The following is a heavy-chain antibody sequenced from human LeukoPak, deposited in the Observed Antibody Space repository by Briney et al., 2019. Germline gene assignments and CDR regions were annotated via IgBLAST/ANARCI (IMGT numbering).Heavy chain of an antibody. V-gene: IGHV1-46*01. J-gene: IGHJ6*03. CDR3: ARDPAEESGSFTLQNFYYYYMDV. CDR2: ISPSGGST. Sequence: ASVKVSCKAFGYTFTSNYMHWVRQAPGQGPEWMGVISPSGGSTTYAQKFQGRVTMTRDMSTSTVYMELSSLRSEDTAVYYCARDPAEESGSFTLQNFYYYYMDVWGKGTTVTVSS. D-gene: IGHD1-26*01. CDR1: GYTFTSNY.